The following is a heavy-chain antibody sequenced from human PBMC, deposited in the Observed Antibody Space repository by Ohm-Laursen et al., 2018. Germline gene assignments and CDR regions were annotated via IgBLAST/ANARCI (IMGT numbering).Heavy chain of an antibody. V-gene: IGHV1-18*01. CDR1: GYTFTSYG. J-gene: IGHJ4*02. CDR3: ASISPNRVCFDY. CDR2: ISAYNGNT. D-gene: IGHD2/OR15-2a*01. Sequence: AAVKVSCKASGYTFTSYGISWVRQAPGQGLEWMGWISAYNGNTNYAQKLQGRVTMTTDTSTSTAYMELRSLRSDDTAVYYCASISPNRVCFDYWGQGPLVTVSS.